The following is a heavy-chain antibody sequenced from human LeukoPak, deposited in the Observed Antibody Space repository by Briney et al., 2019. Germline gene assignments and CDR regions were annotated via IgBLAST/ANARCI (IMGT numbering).Heavy chain of an antibody. V-gene: IGHV3-21*01. CDR3: ARDHRYYYMDV. CDR2: ISGIGSYI. CDR1: GFTFSNPW. J-gene: IGHJ6*03. Sequence: GGSLRLSCAASGFTFSNPWMSWVRQAPGKGLEWVSSISGIGSYIYYADSVKGRFTISRDNAKNSLYLQMNSLRAEDTAIYFCARDHRYYYMDVWGKGTTVTVSS.